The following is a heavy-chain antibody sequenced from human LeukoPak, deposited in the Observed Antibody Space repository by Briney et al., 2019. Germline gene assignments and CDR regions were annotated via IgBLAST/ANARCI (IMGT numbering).Heavy chain of an antibody. V-gene: IGHV3-11*01. CDR1: GFTFSDYY. D-gene: IGHD6-13*01. CDR2: ISSSGSTI. J-gene: IGHJ4*02. Sequence: PGGSLRLSCAASGFTFSDYYMSWIRQAPGKGLEWVSYISSSGSTIYYADSVKGRFTISRDNAKNSLYLQMNSLRAEDTAVYYCARNRDTYSSSWGEGNYFDYWGQGTLVTVSS. CDR3: ARNRDTYSSSWGEGNYFDY.